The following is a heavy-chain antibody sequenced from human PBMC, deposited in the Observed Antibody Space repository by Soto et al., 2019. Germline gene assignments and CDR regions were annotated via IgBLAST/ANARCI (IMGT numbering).Heavy chain of an antibody. J-gene: IGHJ5*02. V-gene: IGHV1-8*01. CDR3: ARETYGDHVGYFDP. CDR2: MNPNSGNT. CDR1: GYTFTSYD. Sequence: ASVKVSCKASGYTFTSYDINWVRQATGQGLEWMGWMNPNSGNTDYAQKFQGRVTMTRNTSISTAYMELSSLRSEDTAVYYCARETYGDHVGYFDPWGQGILVTVS. D-gene: IGHD4-17*01.